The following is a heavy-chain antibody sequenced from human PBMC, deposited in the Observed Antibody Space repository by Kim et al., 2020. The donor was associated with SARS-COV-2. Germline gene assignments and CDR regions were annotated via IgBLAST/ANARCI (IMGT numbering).Heavy chain of an antibody. CDR1: GYTFTSYG. J-gene: IGHJ4*02. D-gene: IGHD3-3*01. CDR3: ARGGAYDFWSGYLNLDY. V-gene: IGHV1-18*01. CDR2: ISAYNGNT. Sequence: ASVKVSCKASGYTFTSYGISWVRQAPGQGLEWMGWISAYNGNTNYAQKLQGRVTMTTDTSTSTAYMELRSLRSDDTAVYYCARGGAYDFWSGYLNLDYWGQGTLVTVSS.